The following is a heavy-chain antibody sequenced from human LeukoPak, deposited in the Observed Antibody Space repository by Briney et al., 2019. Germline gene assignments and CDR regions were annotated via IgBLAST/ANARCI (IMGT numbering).Heavy chain of an antibody. D-gene: IGHD3-22*01. Sequence: GGSLRLSCAASAFTFSGYSMNWVRQAPGKGLEWVSGISGSGDNTYYADSVKGRFTISRDNSKNTLYVQVNSLGTEDTAAYYCAKGSYYDSSGSFYFDYWGQGTLVTVSS. J-gene: IGHJ4*02. CDR2: ISGSGDNT. V-gene: IGHV3-23*01. CDR3: AKGSYYDSSGSFYFDY. CDR1: AFTFSGYS.